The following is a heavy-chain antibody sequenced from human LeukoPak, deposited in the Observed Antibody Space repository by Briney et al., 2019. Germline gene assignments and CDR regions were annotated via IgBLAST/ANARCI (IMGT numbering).Heavy chain of an antibody. J-gene: IGHJ3*02. V-gene: IGHV3-21*01. CDR2: ISSSSSYI. CDR3: AVELGDRDAFDI. D-gene: IGHD1-7*01. CDR1: GFTFSSYG. Sequence: GGSLRLSCAASGFTFSSYGMHWVRQAPGKGLEWVSSISSSSSYIYYADSVKGRFTISRDNAKNSLYLQMNSLRAEDTAVYYCAVELGDRDAFDIWGQGTMVTVSS.